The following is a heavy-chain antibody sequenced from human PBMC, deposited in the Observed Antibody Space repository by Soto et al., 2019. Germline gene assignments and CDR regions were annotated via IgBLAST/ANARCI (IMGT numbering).Heavy chain of an antibody. Sequence: QVQLVQSGAEVKKPGASVKVSCKASGYTFTSYAMHWVRQAPGQRLEWMGWINAGNGNTKYSQKFQGRVTITRDTSASTAYMELSSLRSEDTAVYYCASDLWVVVAAGLPDYWGQGTLVTVSS. J-gene: IGHJ4*02. CDR2: INAGNGNT. CDR3: ASDLWVVVAAGLPDY. D-gene: IGHD2-15*01. CDR1: GYTFTSYA. V-gene: IGHV1-3*01.